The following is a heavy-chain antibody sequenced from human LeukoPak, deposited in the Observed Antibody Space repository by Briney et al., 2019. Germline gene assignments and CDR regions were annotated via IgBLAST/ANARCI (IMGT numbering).Heavy chain of an antibody. Sequence: GGSLRLSCTASGFTFSSYNMNWVRQTPGKGLERLSYISGSSGTIYYADSVKGRFTISRDNAKNSLDLQMNSLRDEDTALYYCARVANSNYYFDCWGQGTLVTVSS. CDR1: GFTFSSYN. CDR2: ISGSSGTI. J-gene: IGHJ4*02. D-gene: IGHD1-7*01. CDR3: ARVANSNYYFDC. V-gene: IGHV3-48*02.